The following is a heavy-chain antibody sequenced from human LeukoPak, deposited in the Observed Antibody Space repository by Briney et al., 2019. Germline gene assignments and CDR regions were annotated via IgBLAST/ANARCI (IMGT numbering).Heavy chain of an antibody. D-gene: IGHD3-10*01. CDR2: ISYSGST. CDR1: GGSISSYY. J-gene: IGHJ4*02. CDR3: ARGNYGSGSYKNPFDY. V-gene: IGHV4-59*01. Sequence: SETLSLTCTVSGGSISSYYWSWIRQPPGKGLEWIGYISYSGSTNYNPSLKSRVTISVDTSKNQFSLKLSSVTAADTAVYYCARGNYGSGSYKNPFDYWGQGTLVTVSS.